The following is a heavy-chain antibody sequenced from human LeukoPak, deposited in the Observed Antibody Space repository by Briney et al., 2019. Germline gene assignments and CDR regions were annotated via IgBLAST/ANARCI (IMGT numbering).Heavy chain of an antibody. Sequence: GGSLRLSCAASGFTFSSYAMAWVRQAPGKGLDWVSSVSHSGTITYYTKSVKGRFTISRDFSKNTLHLQMNSLRAEDAAVYYCAKGEDDYPFYYYFHVWGEGTTVTVSS. V-gene: IGHV3-23*01. CDR3: AKGEDDYPFYYYFHV. J-gene: IGHJ6*03. CDR2: VSHSGTIT. CDR1: GFTFSSYA. D-gene: IGHD5-24*01.